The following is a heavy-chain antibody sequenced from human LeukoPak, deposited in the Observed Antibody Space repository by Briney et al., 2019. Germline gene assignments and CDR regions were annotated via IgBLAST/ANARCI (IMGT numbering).Heavy chain of an antibody. D-gene: IGHD3-22*01. CDR3: ARWPYYYDSSGYHGYYYYGMDV. Sequence: SVKVSCKASGGTFSSYAISWVRQAPGQGLEWMGRIIPILGIANYAQKFQGRVTITADKSTSTAYMELSSLRSEDTAVYYCARWPYYYDSSGYHGYYYYGMDVWGQGTTVTVSS. CDR1: GGTFSSYA. J-gene: IGHJ6*02. V-gene: IGHV1-69*04. CDR2: IIPILGIA.